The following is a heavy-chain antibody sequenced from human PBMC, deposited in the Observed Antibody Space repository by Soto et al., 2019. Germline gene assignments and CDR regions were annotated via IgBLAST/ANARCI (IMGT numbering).Heavy chain of an antibody. Sequence: GTLRLACAASGFIFENFGMSWVRQAPGKGLEWISSISGSGFKKYYADSVKGRFTISRDNSKSTVYLELNNLSAEDTAVYHCAKNQGVELVPLATVDWFDPWGQGSVVTVSS. CDR3: AKNQGVELVPLATVDWFDP. CDR2: ISGSGFKK. CDR1: GFIFENFG. D-gene: IGHD1-26*01. J-gene: IGHJ5*02. V-gene: IGHV3-23*01.